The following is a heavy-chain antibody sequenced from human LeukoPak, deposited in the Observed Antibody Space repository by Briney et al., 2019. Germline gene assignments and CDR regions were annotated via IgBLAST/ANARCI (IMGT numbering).Heavy chain of an antibody. CDR3: ARDTLIAAPKTGTVTRIGWFDP. Sequence: GGSLRLSCAASGFTFSSYEMNWVRQAPGKGLEWVSAISGSGGSTYYADSVKGRFTISRDNSKNTLFLQMNSLRADDTAVYYCARDTLIAAPKTGTVTRIGWFDPWGQGTLVTVSS. CDR2: ISGSGGST. D-gene: IGHD6-13*01. J-gene: IGHJ5*02. V-gene: IGHV3-23*01. CDR1: GFTFSSYE.